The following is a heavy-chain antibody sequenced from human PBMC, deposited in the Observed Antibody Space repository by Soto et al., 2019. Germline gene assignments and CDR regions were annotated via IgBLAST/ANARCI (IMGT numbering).Heavy chain of an antibody. CDR1: GFTFSSYE. CDR2: ISSSGSTI. V-gene: IGHV3-48*03. CDR3: ARESPRIFG. J-gene: IGHJ4*02. Sequence: QSGGSLRLSCAASGFTFSSYEMNWVRQAPGKGLEWVSYISSSGSTIYYADSVKGRFTISRDNAKNSLYLQMNSLRAEDTAVYYCARESPRIFGWGQGTLVTVSS. D-gene: IGHD3-10*01.